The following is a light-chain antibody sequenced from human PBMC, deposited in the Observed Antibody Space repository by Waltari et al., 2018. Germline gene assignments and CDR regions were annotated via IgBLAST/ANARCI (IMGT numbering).Light chain of an antibody. CDR2: WAS. J-gene: IGKJ2*01. CDR3: QQYYSSPPT. Sequence: DIVMTQSPDYLAVSLGERATINCKSSQSILYSSNNKNYLAWYQQKPGQAPKLLIYWASTRESGVPDRFSGSGSGTDFTLTISSLQAEDVAVYHCQQYYSSPPTLGQGTKLEIK. CDR1: QSILYSSNNKNY. V-gene: IGKV4-1*01.